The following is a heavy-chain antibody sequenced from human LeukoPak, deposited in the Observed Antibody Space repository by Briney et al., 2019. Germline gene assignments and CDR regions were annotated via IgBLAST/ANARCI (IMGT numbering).Heavy chain of an antibody. CDR2: MNPNSGGT. CDR3: ARQDDSSGYYYGYFQH. CDR1: GYTFTGYY. D-gene: IGHD3-22*01. V-gene: IGHV1-2*02. J-gene: IGHJ1*01. Sequence: ASVKVSCKASGYTFTGYYMHWVRQAPGQGLEWMGWMNPNSGGTNYAQKFQGRVTMTRDTSISTAYMELSRLRSDDTAVYYCARQDDSSGYYYGYFQHWGQGTLVTVSS.